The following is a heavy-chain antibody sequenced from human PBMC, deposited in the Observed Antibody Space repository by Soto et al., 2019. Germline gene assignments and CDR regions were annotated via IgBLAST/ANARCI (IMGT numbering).Heavy chain of an antibody. CDR2: ISSGGRSE. D-gene: IGHD4-17*01. CDR3: ARDVIDYADSRTNWFGP. V-gene: IGHV3-30*03. J-gene: IGHJ5*02. CDR1: GFSFSNYG. Sequence: GGSLRLSCAASGFSFSNYGMHWVRQAPGKGLEWVALISSGGRSEYYADSVRGRFTISRDISKNTLYLQMNSLRPEDTAVYYCARDVIDYADSRTNWFGPSGQGT.